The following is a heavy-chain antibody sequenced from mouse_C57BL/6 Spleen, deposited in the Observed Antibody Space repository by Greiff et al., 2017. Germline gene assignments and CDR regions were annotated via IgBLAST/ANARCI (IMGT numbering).Heavy chain of an antibody. J-gene: IGHJ2*01. Sequence: EVTVEESGGGLVQPGGSMKLSCVASGFTFSNYWMNWVRQSPEKGLEWVAQIRLKSDNYATHYAVSVKWRFTISRDDSKSSVYLQMNKLRAEDTGTYYCTEAYYFDDWGPGTTLTVSS. V-gene: IGHV6-3*01. CDR2: IRLKSDNYAT. CDR3: TEAYYFDD. CDR1: GFTFSNYW.